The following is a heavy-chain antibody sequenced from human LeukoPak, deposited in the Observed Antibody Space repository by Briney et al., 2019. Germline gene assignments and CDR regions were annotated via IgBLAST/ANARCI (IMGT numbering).Heavy chain of an antibody. Sequence: GGSLRLSCAASRFIFSSYHMHWVRQPPGKGLEWVSSISSSNSFIYYADSMKGRFTISRDNAKNSLYLQMNSLRAEDTAVYYCARRNLGYFDPWGQGTLVTVSS. V-gene: IGHV3-21*01. CDR2: ISSSNSFI. CDR1: RFIFSSYH. J-gene: IGHJ5*02. CDR3: ARRNLGYFDP. D-gene: IGHD6-13*01.